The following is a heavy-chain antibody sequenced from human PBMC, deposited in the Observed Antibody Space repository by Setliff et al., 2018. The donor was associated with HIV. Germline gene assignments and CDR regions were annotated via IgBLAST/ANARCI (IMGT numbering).Heavy chain of an antibody. V-gene: IGHV1-8*02. CDR2: TNPNSGNT. CDR1: GYTFTSYD. J-gene: IGHJ1*01. CDR3: AVTIFGVVTHGYFQH. Sequence: ASVKVSCKASGYTFTSYDINWVRQATGQGLEWMGWTNPNSGNTGYAQKFQGRVAMTRNTSVSTAYMELSSLRSEDTAVYYRAVTIFGVVTHGYFQHWGQGTLVTVSS. D-gene: IGHD3-3*01.